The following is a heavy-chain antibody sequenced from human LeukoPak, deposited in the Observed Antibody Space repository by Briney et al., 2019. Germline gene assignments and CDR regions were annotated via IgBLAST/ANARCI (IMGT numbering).Heavy chain of an antibody. CDR1: GGSISSYY. D-gene: IGHD6-13*01. CDR2: ISYSGST. J-gene: IGHJ4*02. Sequence: SETVSLTCTVSGGSISSYYWSWIRQPPGKGLEWIGYISYSGSTNYNPSLKSRVTISVDTSKNQFSLKLSSVTAADTAVYYCARESSSSWSYFDYWGQGTLVTVSS. CDR3: ARESSSSWSYFDY. V-gene: IGHV4-59*01.